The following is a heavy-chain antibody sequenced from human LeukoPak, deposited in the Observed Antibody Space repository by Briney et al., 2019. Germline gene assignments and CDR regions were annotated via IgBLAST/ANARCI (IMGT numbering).Heavy chain of an antibody. CDR2: VSTSGDVK. J-gene: IGHJ4*02. Sequence: PGGTLRLSCAVSGITFSNHGMNWVRQAPGKGLEWVSGVSTSGDVKWYADSVKGRFIISRDNSKNTLYLQMNSLRAEDTAVYYCARDYYDSSARYLDYWGQGTLVTVSS. D-gene: IGHD3-22*01. CDR3: ARDYYDSSARYLDY. CDR1: GITFSNHG. V-gene: IGHV3-23*01.